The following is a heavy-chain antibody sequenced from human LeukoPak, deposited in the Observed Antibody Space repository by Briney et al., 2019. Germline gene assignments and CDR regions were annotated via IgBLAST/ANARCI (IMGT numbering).Heavy chain of an antibody. V-gene: IGHV3-30*04. J-gene: IGHJ4*02. D-gene: IGHD1-1*01. CDR3: AREDPNNSWKNFDY. Sequence: GRSLRLSCAVSGFTFSNYAMHWVRQAPGKGLEWVAVIAYDGGNKYYADSVRGRFTISRDNSKNTLYMQMNSLRVEDTAVYYCAREDPNNSWKNFDYWGQGILVTVSS. CDR1: GFTFSNYA. CDR2: IAYDGGNK.